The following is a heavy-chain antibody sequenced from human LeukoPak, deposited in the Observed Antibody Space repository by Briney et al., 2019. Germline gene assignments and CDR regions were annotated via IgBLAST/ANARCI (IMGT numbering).Heavy chain of an antibody. V-gene: IGHV4-34*01. CDR3: ARVRLLGYCSSTSCYNYFDY. CDR2: INHSGST. J-gene: IGHJ4*02. CDR1: GGSFSGYY. Sequence: SETLSLTCAVYGGSFSGYYWSWIRQPPGKGLEWIGEINHSGSTNYNPSLKSRVTISVDTSENQFSLKLSSVTAADTAVYYCARVRLLGYCSSTSCYNYFDYWGQGTLVTVSS. D-gene: IGHD2-2*02.